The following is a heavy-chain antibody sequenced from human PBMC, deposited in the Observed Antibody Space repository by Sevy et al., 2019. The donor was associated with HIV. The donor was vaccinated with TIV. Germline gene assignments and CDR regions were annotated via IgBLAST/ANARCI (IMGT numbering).Heavy chain of an antibody. V-gene: IGHV3-7*03. Sequence: GGSLRLSCAASGFTFSNYWMSWVRQAPGKGLEWVANIKEDGSENYYVDSVKDRFTISRDNAKNSLYLQMNSLRAEDTAVYYCARVGGCSSTSCFAYWFDPWGQGTLVTVSS. CDR2: IKEDGSEN. CDR3: ARVGGCSSTSCFAYWFDP. J-gene: IGHJ5*02. CDR1: GFTFSNYW. D-gene: IGHD2-2*01.